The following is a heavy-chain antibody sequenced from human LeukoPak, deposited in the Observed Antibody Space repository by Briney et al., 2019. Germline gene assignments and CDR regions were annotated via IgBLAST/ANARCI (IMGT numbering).Heavy chain of an antibody. Sequence: GGSLRLSCAASGFTFSSYAMSWVRQAPGKGLEWVSAISGSGGSTYYADSVKGRFTISRDNSKNTLYLQMNSLRAEDTAVYYCARVYISMVRGQIFDYWGQGTLVTVSS. CDR2: ISGSGGST. D-gene: IGHD3-10*01. V-gene: IGHV3-23*01. CDR3: ARVYISMVRGQIFDY. CDR1: GFTFSSYA. J-gene: IGHJ4*02.